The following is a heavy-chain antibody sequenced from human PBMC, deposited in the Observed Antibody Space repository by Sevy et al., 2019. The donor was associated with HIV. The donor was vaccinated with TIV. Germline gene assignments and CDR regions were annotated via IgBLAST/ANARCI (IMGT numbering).Heavy chain of an antibody. CDR2: IKSKTDGGTI. CDR1: GFTFSNAW. D-gene: IGHD2-8*02. Sequence: GGSLRLSCAASGFTFSNAWMSWVLQAPGKGLEWVGRIKSKTDGGTIDYAEPVKGRFTISRDDSKNTLYLQMNSLKTEDTAVYYCTTDPITVLVVTDGMDVWGQGTTVTVSS. CDR3: TTDPITVLVVTDGMDV. J-gene: IGHJ6*02. V-gene: IGHV3-15*01.